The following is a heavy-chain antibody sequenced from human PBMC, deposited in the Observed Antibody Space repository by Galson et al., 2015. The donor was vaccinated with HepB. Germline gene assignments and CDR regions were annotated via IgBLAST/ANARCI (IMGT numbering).Heavy chain of an antibody. D-gene: IGHD6-19*01. J-gene: IGHJ3*02. CDR3: ARGGGWLDAFDI. Sequence: TLSLTCAVYGGSFNGYYWSWIRQPPGKGLEWIGEINHSGSTNYNPSLKSRVTISVDASKNQFSLKLSSVTAADTAVYYCARGGGWLDAFDIWGQGTMVTVSS. CDR1: GGSFNGYY. V-gene: IGHV4-34*01. CDR2: INHSGST.